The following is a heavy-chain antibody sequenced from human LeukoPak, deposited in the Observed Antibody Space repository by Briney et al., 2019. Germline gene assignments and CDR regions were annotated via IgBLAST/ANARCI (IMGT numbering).Heavy chain of an antibody. Sequence: SETLSLTCTVFGYSITTGYYWGWIRQPPGKGLEWIGSIYHSGSTFYNPSLKSRVTISVDTSKNQFSLKLSSVTAADTAVYYCARDKAALGTLDWGQGTLVTVSS. CDR1: GYSITTGYY. V-gene: IGHV4-38-2*02. CDR2: IYHSGST. D-gene: IGHD6-13*01. J-gene: IGHJ4*02. CDR3: ARDKAALGTLD.